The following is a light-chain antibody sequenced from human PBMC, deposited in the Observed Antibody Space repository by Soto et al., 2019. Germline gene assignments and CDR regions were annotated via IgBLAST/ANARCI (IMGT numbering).Light chain of an antibody. CDR2: EVT. Sequence: QSALTQPASVSGSPGQSITISCTGTSSDVGGYNYVSWYQHHPGEAPKLMIFEVTKRPSGVSNRFSGSKSGNSASLTISQLQAEDEADYFCNSYTTAGTHVFASGTKVTVL. J-gene: IGLJ1*01. CDR1: SSDVGGYNY. CDR3: NSYTTAGTHV. V-gene: IGLV2-14*01.